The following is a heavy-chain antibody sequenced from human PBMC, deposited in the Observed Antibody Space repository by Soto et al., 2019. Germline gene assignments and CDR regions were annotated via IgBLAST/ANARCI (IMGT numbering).Heavy chain of an antibody. CDR1: GFTFSSYW. J-gene: IGHJ4*02. CDR2: IKQDGSEK. CDR3: ARALLRFLEWLHPYYFDY. V-gene: IGHV3-7*01. Sequence: EVHLVESGGGLVQPGGSLRLSCAASGFTFSSYWMSWVRQAPGKGLEWVANIKQDGSEKYYMDSVKGRFTISRDNAKNSLYLQMNSLRAEDTAVYYCARALLRFLEWLHPYYFDYWGQGTLVTVSS. D-gene: IGHD3-3*01.